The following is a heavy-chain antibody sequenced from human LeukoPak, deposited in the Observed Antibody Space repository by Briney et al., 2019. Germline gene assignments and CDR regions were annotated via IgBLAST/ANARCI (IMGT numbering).Heavy chain of an antibody. CDR1: GYTFANYD. J-gene: IGHJ6*03. CDR2: MNPHSGNT. V-gene: IGHV1-8*01. CDR3: ARGGGSFDPDDYYYYMDV. Sequence: PKASVKVSCKASGYTFANYDINWVRQASGQGLEWMGWMNPHSGNTGYAQNFQGRVTMTRNTSISTAYMELRSLRSEDTAVYYCARGGGSFDPDDYYYYMDVWGKGTTVTISS. D-gene: IGHD3-9*01.